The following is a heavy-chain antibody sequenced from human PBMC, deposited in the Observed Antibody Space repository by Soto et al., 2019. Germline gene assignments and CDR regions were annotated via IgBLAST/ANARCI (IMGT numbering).Heavy chain of an antibody. D-gene: IGHD6-13*01. J-gene: IGHJ6*02. CDR1: GYTFTSYG. V-gene: IGHV1-18*01. Sequence: GASVKVSCKASGYTFTSYGISWVRQAPGQGLEWMGWISAYNGNTNYAQKLQGRVTMTTDTSTSTAYMELSSLRSEDTAVYYCARVAAAAVTDYYYGMDVWGQGTTVTVSS. CDR3: ARVAAAAVTDYYYGMDV. CDR2: ISAYNGNT.